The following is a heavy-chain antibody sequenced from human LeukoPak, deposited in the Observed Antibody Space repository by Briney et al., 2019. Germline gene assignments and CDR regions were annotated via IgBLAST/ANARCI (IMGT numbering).Heavy chain of an antibody. J-gene: IGHJ4*02. CDR2: ISRSDGST. D-gene: IGHD3-9*01. CDR3: AQGRERTDWYNFDY. Sequence: PGGSLRLSCAASGFIFCSYAMSWVRQAPGKGLEWVSTISRSDGSTYYADSVKGRFTISRDNSKNTLFLQMNSLEVEDTAVYYCAQGRERTDWYNFDYWGQGTPVTVSS. CDR1: GFIFCSYA. V-gene: IGHV3-23*01.